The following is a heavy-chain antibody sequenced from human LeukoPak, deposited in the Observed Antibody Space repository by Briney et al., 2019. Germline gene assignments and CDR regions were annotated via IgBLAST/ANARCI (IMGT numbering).Heavy chain of an antibody. D-gene: IGHD2-2*01. J-gene: IGHJ6*03. Sequence: GGSLRLSCAASGFTFSRYSMNWVRQAPGKGLEWVANIKQDGSEKYYVDSVKGRFTTSRDNAKNSLYLQMNSLRAEDTAVYYCAGEDIVVVPAALSYYYYMDVWGKGTTVTVSS. CDR3: AGEDIVVVPAALSYYYYMDV. CDR1: GFTFSRYS. CDR2: IKQDGSEK. V-gene: IGHV3-7*01.